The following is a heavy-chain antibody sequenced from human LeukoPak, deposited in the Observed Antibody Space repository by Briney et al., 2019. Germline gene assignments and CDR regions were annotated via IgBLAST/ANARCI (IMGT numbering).Heavy chain of an antibody. CDR2: INPNSGGT. CDR3: ARVPVGATYDY. CDR1: GYTFTGYY. D-gene: IGHD1-26*01. V-gene: IGHV1-2*02. J-gene: IGHJ4*02. Sequence: ASVKVSCTASGYTFTGYYMHWVRQAPGQGLEWIGWINPNSGGTNYAQKFQGRVTMTRDTSISTAYMELSRLRSDDTAVYYCARVPVGATYDYWGQGTLVTVSS.